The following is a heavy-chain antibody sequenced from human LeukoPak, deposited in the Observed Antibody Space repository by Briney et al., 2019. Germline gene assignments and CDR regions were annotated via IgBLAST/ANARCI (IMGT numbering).Heavy chain of an antibody. CDR3: ARMGGHYYYMDV. V-gene: IGHV1-69*05. CDR1: GGTFSSYA. J-gene: IGHJ6*03. D-gene: IGHD3-16*01. Sequence: SVKVSCKASGGTFSSYAISWVRQAPGQGLEWMGGIIPIFGTANYAQKFQGRVTITTDESTSTAYMELSSLRSEDTAVYYCARMGGHYYYMDVWGEGTTVTVSS. CDR2: IIPIFGTA.